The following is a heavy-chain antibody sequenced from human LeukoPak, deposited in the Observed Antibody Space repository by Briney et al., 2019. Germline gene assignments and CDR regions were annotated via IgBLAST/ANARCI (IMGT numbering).Heavy chain of an antibody. J-gene: IGHJ4*02. CDR1: GFTFSSYS. CDR3: ARGVRYSYGYRVYYFDY. CDR2: ISSSSSTI. D-gene: IGHD5-18*01. V-gene: IGHV3-48*01. Sequence: GGSLRLSCAASGFTFSSYSMNWVRQAPGKGPEWVSYISSSSSTIYYADSVKGRFTISRDNAKNSLYLQMNSLRAEDTAVYYCARGVRYSYGYRVYYFDYWGQGTLVTVSS.